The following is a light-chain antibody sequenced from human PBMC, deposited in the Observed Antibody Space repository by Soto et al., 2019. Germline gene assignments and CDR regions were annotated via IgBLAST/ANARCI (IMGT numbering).Light chain of an antibody. CDR1: QSVSTNNKNY. Sequence: DIVMTQSPDSLAVSLGERATIDCKSSQSVSTNNKNYLAWYQLKPGQPPKLLIYWASTRESGVPDRFTGSGSGTDFSLTISSLQAEDVAVYYCQQYYSPPVPFGGGTKVEIK. CDR3: QQYYSPPVP. J-gene: IGKJ4*01. V-gene: IGKV4-1*01. CDR2: WAS.